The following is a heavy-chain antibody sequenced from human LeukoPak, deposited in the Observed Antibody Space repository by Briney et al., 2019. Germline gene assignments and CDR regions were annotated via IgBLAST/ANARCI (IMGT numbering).Heavy chain of an antibody. J-gene: IGHJ5*02. CDR1: RFTFSSYW. Sequence: GGSLRLSCAASRFTFSSYWMHWVRQAPGKGLVWVSRINSDGSSTSYADSVKGRFTISRDNAKNTLYLQMNSLRAEDTAVYYRARDGAAYDFWSGYYVTEYNWFDPWGQGTLVTVSS. CDR2: INSDGSST. CDR3: ARDGAAYDFWSGYYVTEYNWFDP. V-gene: IGHV3-74*01. D-gene: IGHD3-3*01.